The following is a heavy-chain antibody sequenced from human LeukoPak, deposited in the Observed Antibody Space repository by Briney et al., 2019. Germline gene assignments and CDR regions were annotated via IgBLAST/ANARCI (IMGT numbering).Heavy chain of an antibody. CDR3: ARERAAAGTRLDY. J-gene: IGHJ4*02. D-gene: IGHD6-13*01. CDR2: IYHSGRT. CDR1: GGSISSSNW. Sequence: SETLSLTCAVSGGSISSSNWWSWVRQPPGKGLEWIGEIYHSGRTNYNPSLKSRVTISVDKSKNQFSLKLSSVTAADTAVYYCARERAAAGTRLDYWGQGTLVTVSS. V-gene: IGHV4-4*02.